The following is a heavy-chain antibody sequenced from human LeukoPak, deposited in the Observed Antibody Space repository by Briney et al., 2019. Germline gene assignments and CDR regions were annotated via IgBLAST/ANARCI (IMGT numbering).Heavy chain of an antibody. CDR1: GFTFSSYW. CDR2: NSSEGSIT. J-gene: IGHJ4*02. Sequence: GGSLRLSCAASGFTFSSYWMHWVRQAPGKGLVWVSRNSSEGSITSDADSVKGRFTISRDNAKNTLYLQMNSLRAEDTAVYYCAKDKGYCTNGVCYTNYFDYWGQGTLVTVSS. CDR3: AKDKGYCTNGVCYTNYFDY. D-gene: IGHD2-8*01. V-gene: IGHV3-74*01.